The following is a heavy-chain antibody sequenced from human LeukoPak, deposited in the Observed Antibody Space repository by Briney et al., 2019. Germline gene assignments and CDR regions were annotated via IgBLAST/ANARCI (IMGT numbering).Heavy chain of an antibody. CDR3: TRLGEDDRGFDY. D-gene: IGHD3-22*01. CDR1: GYTFTGYY. J-gene: IGHJ4*02. V-gene: IGHV1-2*02. Sequence: ASVKVSCKASGYTFTGYYLHWVRQAPGQGLEWMGWINPNSGDTNYEQKFQGRVTMTRDMSISTAFMDVSRLTSDDTAVYFCTRLGEDDRGFDYWGQGTLVTVSS. CDR2: INPNSGDT.